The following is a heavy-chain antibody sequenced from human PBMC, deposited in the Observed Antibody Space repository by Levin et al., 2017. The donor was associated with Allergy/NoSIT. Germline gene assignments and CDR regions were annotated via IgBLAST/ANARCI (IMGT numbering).Heavy chain of an antibody. CDR1: GGTFSSYA. CDR2: IIPILGIA. Sequence: SVKVSCKASGGTFSSYAISWVRQAPGQGLEWMGRIIPILGIANYAQKFQGRVTITADKSTSTAYMELSSLRSEDTAVYYCARAEKLEPERRRAFDIWGQGTMVTVSS. D-gene: IGHD1-1*01. V-gene: IGHV1-69*04. CDR3: ARAEKLEPERRRAFDI. J-gene: IGHJ3*02.